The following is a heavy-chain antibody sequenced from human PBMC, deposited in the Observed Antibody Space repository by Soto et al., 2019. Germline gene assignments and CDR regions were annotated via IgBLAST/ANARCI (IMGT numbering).Heavy chain of an antibody. V-gene: IGHV4-4*02. D-gene: IGHD1-7*01. J-gene: IGHJ4*02. CDR1: GGSFTSNNW. CDR3: ASRDPGTSVDY. Sequence: SETLSLTCAVSGGSFTSNNWWTWVRQPPGQGLEWIGEIYRTGSTNYNPSLKSRVTISLDKSENQFSLKVTSLTAADTAVYYCASRDPGTSVDYWGQGTLVTVCS. CDR2: IYRTGST.